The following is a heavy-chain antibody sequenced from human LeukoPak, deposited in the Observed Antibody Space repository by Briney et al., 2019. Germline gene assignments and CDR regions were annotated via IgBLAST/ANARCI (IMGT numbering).Heavy chain of an antibody. CDR1: GFTFSSYS. D-gene: IGHD3-10*01. V-gene: IGHV3-21*01. Sequence: PGGSRRLSCAASGFTFSSYSMNWVRQAPGKGLEWVSSISSSSSYIYYADSVKGRFTISRDNAKNSLYLQMNSLRAEDTAVYYCARDSEVRRNLWHYWGQGTLVTVSS. CDR3: ARDSEVRRNLWHY. J-gene: IGHJ4*02. CDR2: ISSSSSYI.